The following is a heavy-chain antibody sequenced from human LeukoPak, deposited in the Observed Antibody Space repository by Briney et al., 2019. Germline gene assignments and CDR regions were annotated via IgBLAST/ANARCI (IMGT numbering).Heavy chain of an antibody. Sequence: ASVKVSCKASGYTFTSYAMHWVRQAPGQRLEWMGWTNAGNGNTKYSQKFQGRVTITRDTSASTAYMELSSLRSEDTAVYYCARGRGSGWSLFDYWGQGTLVTVSS. J-gene: IGHJ4*02. CDR3: ARGRGSGWSLFDY. V-gene: IGHV1-3*01. D-gene: IGHD6-19*01. CDR2: TNAGNGNT. CDR1: GYTFTSYA.